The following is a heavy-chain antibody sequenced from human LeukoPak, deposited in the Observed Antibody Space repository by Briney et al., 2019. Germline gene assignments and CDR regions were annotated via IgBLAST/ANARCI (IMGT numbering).Heavy chain of an antibody. Sequence: GGSLRLSCAASGFTVSSNYMSWVRQAPGKGLEWVSFIYSGGSTYYADSVKGRFTISRDNSNNTLYLQTNSLRAEDTAVYYCARDRGGYYFDYWGQGTLVTVSS. V-gene: IGHV3-66*01. CDR1: GFTVSSNY. CDR3: ARDRGGYYFDY. D-gene: IGHD3-3*01. J-gene: IGHJ4*02. CDR2: IYSGGST.